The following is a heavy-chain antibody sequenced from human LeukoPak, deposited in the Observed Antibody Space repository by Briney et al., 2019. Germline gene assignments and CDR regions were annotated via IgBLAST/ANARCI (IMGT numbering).Heavy chain of an antibody. CDR3: VKAVDSGGYNFERGANY. J-gene: IGHJ4*02. Sequence: PGGSLRLSCAASGFTFTTYAMSWVRQASGKGLEWVSSVSGNGHHTYYADSVKGRFIISSDNSKNMVFLQMNSLRVEDTALYYRVKAVDSGGYNFERGANYWGQGTLVTVSS. V-gene: IGHV3-23*01. D-gene: IGHD3-22*01. CDR1: GFTFTTYA. CDR2: VSGNGHHT.